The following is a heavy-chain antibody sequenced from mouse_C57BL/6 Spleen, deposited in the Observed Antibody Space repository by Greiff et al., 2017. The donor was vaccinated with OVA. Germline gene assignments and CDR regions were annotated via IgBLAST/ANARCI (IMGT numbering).Heavy chain of an antibody. D-gene: IGHD1-1*01. CDR2: INPNNGGT. Sequence: VQLQQSGPELVKPGASVKISCKASGYTFTDYYMNWVKQSHGKSLEWIGDINPNNGGTSYNQKFKGKATLTVDKSSSTAYMELRSLTSEDSAVYYCARPIITTVVATHYFDYWGQGTTLTVSS. V-gene: IGHV1-26*01. CDR1: GYTFTDYY. J-gene: IGHJ2*01. CDR3: ARPIITTVVATHYFDY.